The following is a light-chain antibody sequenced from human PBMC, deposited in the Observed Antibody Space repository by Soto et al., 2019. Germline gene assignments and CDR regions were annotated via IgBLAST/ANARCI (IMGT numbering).Light chain of an antibody. CDR3: ETWDNNSGV. V-gene: IGLV4-60*03. CDR2: LEGSESY. J-gene: IGLJ2*01. Sequence: QLVLTQPSSASASLGSSVKLTCTLSSGHSRYIIAWHQQQPGKAPRYLMKLEGSESYKKGSGVPDRFSGSSYGADRYLTIFNLQSEDEADYYCETWDNNSGVFGGGTKVTVL. CDR1: SGHSRYI.